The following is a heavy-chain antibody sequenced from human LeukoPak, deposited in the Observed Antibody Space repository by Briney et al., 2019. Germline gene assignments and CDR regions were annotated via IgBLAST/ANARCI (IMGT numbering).Heavy chain of an antibody. J-gene: IGHJ3*02. V-gene: IGHV3-64D*09. CDR3: VTFGGVIEPDAFDI. Sequence: PGGSLRLSCAASGFTFSSYAMHWVRQAPGKGLEYVSAISSNGGSTYYADSVKGRFTISRDNSKNTLYLQMSSLRAEDTAVYYCVTFGGVIEPDAFDIWGQGTMVTVSS. CDR2: ISSNGGST. CDR1: GFTFSSYA. D-gene: IGHD3-16*02.